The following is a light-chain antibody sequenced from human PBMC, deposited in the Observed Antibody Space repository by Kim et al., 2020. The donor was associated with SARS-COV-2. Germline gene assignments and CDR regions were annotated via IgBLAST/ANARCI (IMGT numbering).Light chain of an antibody. CDR2: QDT. Sequence: SYELTQPPSVSVSPGQTASITCSGDKLGDKYACWYQQKPGQSPVLVIYQDTKRPSGIPERFSGSNSGNTATLTISGTPAMDEADYYCPAWDSSTGVFGGGTKLTVL. V-gene: IGLV3-1*01. CDR3: PAWDSSTGV. CDR1: KLGDKY. J-gene: IGLJ2*01.